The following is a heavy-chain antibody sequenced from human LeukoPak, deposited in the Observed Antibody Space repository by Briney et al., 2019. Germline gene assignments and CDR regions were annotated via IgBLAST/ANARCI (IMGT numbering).Heavy chain of an antibody. CDR3: AVVNGIGFYFDF. J-gene: IGHJ4*02. CDR2: IYHSGST. V-gene: IGHV4-38-2*02. D-gene: IGHD4-23*01. CDR1: GYSISSGYY. Sequence: SETLSLTCTVSGYSISSGYYWGWIRQPPGKGLEWIGSIYHSGSTYYNPSLKSRVTISVDTSKNQFSLKLSSVTAADTAVYFCAVVNGIGFYFDFWGQGTLVTVSS.